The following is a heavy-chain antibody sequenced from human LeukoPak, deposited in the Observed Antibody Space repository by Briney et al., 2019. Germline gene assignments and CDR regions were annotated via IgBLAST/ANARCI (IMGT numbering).Heavy chain of an antibody. J-gene: IGHJ4*02. CDR2: ISGDGGST. Sequence: GGSLRLSCAASGFTFDDYAMHWVRQAPGKGLEWVSLISGDGGSTYYADSVKGRFTISRDNIKNSLYLQMNSLRTKDTALYYCAKPNLDVDTSMVHWGQGTLVTVSS. CDR3: AKPNLDVDTSMVH. D-gene: IGHD5-18*01. V-gene: IGHV3-43*02. CDR1: GFTFDDYA.